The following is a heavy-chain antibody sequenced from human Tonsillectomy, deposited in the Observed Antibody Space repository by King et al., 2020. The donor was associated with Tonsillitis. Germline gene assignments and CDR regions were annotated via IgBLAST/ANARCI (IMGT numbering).Heavy chain of an antibody. CDR1: GFTFSSYA. J-gene: IGHJ4*02. D-gene: IGHD3-22*01. Sequence: QLVQSGGGVVQPGRSLRLSCAASGFTFSSYAMHWVRQAPGKGLEWVAVISYDGSNKYYADSVKGRFTISRDNSKNTLYLQMNSLRAEDTAVYYCARDISSGYYSPFDYWGQGTLVTVSS. CDR2: ISYDGSNK. CDR3: ARDISSGYYSPFDY. V-gene: IGHV3-30*04.